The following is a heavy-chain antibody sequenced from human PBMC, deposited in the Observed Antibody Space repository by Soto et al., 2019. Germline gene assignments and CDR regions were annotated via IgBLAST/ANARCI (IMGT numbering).Heavy chain of an antibody. Sequence: SETLSLTCSVSDGAIITTTWWSWVRRTPGKGLEWIGQISYGGSTSYNPSLKSRVTVPLDKSRNQFSLMLTSVTAADTAIYFCARNLYCADVGCHPALEYWGLGTQVTVSS. D-gene: IGHD2-8*02. CDR3: ARNLYCADVGCHPALEY. CDR1: DGAIITTTW. J-gene: IGHJ4*02. CDR2: ISYGGST. V-gene: IGHV4-4*02.